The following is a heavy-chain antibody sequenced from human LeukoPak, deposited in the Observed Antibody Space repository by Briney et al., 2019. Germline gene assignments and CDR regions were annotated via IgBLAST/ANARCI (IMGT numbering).Heavy chain of an antibody. CDR3: ARKLAL. V-gene: IGHV3-48*02. Sequence: GGSLRLSCAASGFSFSSYGMNWVRQAPGQGLEGGSYIDPTGRSVYYADSVKGRFTVSRDNANHSVFLQMNSLRDDDTAVYFCARKLALWGQGTMVTVSS. J-gene: IGHJ4*02. CDR2: IDPTGRSV. CDR1: GFSFSSYG.